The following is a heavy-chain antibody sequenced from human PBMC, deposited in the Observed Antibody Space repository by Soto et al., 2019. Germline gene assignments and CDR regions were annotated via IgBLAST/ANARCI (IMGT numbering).Heavy chain of an antibody. CDR2: INPNGGVT. V-gene: IGHV1-2*04. D-gene: IGHD5-12*01. Sequence: QVQLVQSGAEVRKPGASVTVSCRSSGDSFNDYYIHWVRQAPGQGFEWMGWINPNGGVTKYAQKFQGWVSMTRDTSISTVYMQRSSLRSDDTAVYYCARESGGATATLDYYDFYMDVWGTGTTVTVSS. CDR1: GDSFNDYY. CDR3: ARESGGATATLDYYDFYMDV. J-gene: IGHJ6*03.